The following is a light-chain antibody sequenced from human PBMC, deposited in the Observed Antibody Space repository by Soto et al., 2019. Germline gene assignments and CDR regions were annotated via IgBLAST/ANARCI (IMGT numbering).Light chain of an antibody. J-gene: IGKJ1*01. CDR3: QQYDNWPWT. CDR1: QGIGDT. V-gene: IGKV3-15*01. Sequence: VMTQSPAPLSVSPGEGVTLSCKANQGIGDTLAWYQHKPGQTPRLLIYGASTRATGIPARFSGSGSGIEFTLTISSLQSEDVAVYYCQQYDNWPWTFGQGTKVDIK. CDR2: GAS.